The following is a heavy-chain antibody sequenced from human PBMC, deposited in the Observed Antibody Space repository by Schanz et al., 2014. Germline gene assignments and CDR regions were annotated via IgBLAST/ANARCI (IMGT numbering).Heavy chain of an antibody. CDR2: FYNPGST. V-gene: IGHV4-59*08. CDR3: ARNKYTSGWYYFDY. J-gene: IGHJ4*02. Sequence: QVQLQESGPGLVKPSETLSLTCTVSGDSVNSNYWNWIRQSPGRGLEWIGHFYNPGSTNYNPSLKSRPPISIDTSTNQVSLKLTSVTAADTAVYFCARNKYTSGWYYFDYWGQGVLVTVSS. D-gene: IGHD6-19*01. CDR1: GDSVNSNY.